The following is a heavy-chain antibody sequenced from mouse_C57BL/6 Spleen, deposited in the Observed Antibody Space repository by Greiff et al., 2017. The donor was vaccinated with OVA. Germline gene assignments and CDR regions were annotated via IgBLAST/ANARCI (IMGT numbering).Heavy chain of an antibody. CDR3: AQDDDYDDY. CDR2: IDPSDSET. CDR1: GYTFTSYW. D-gene: IGHD2-4*01. V-gene: IGHV1-52*01. J-gene: IGHJ2*01. Sequence: QVQLQQPGAELVRPGSSVKLSCKASGYTFTSYWMHWVKQRPVQGLEWIGNIDPSDSETHYTQKFKDKATLTVDKSSSTAYMQFSSLTSEVSAVYYCAQDDDYDDYWGQGTTLTVSS.